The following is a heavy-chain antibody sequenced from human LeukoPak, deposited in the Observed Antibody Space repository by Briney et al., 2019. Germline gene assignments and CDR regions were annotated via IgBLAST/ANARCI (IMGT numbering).Heavy chain of an antibody. V-gene: IGHV4-31*02. CDR1: GASIGSGGHY. Sequence: PSETLSLTWNVSGASIGSGGHYWTWIRQHPGKGLEWIGNIYDDGSTYYNPSLKSRLTVSVDTSKNHFSLQLTSVTAADTAVYFCAREPHWASYYWGQGTLVTVSS. J-gene: IGHJ4*02. CDR2: IYDDGST. CDR3: AREPHWASYY. D-gene: IGHD7-27*01.